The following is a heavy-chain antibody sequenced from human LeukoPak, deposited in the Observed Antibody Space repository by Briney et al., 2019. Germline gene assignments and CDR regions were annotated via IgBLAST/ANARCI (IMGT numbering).Heavy chain of an antibody. D-gene: IGHD5-24*01. V-gene: IGHV3-23*01. CDR3: AKAPSVFEGYNNY. Sequence: GGSLRLSCAASGFTFGSYAMSWVRQAPGKGLEWVSAISGSGGSTYYADSVKGRFTISRDNSKNTLYLQMNSLRAEDTAVYYCAKAPSVFEGYNNYWGQGTLVTVSS. J-gene: IGHJ4*02. CDR2: ISGSGGST. CDR1: GFTFGSYA.